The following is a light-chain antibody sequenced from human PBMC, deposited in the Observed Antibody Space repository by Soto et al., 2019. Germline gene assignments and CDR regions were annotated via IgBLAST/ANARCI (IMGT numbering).Light chain of an antibody. CDR3: QEYGSSPLYA. Sequence: EIVLTQSPGTLSLSPGERATLSCRASQSVSSTYLAWYQQKPGQAPRLVIFATSSRATGIPDRFSGGGSGTDFTLTISRLEPEDFAVYSCQEYGSSPLYAFGQGTKLEIK. CDR2: ATS. J-gene: IGKJ2*01. V-gene: IGKV3-20*01. CDR1: QSVSSTY.